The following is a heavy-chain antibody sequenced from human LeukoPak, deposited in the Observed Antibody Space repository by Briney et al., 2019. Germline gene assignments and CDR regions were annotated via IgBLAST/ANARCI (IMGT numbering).Heavy chain of an antibody. J-gene: IGHJ2*01. V-gene: IGHV3-13*04. CDR2: IGTAGDT. D-gene: IGHD6-19*01. CDR1: GFTFSSYD. CDR3: ARAPGIAVAGSYWYFDL. Sequence: GSLELSCAASGFTFSSYDMHLVRQATGKSLELVSAIGTAGDTYYPGSVKGRFTISRENAKNSLYLQMNSLRAGDTAVYYCARAPGIAVAGSYWYFDLWGRGTLVTVSS.